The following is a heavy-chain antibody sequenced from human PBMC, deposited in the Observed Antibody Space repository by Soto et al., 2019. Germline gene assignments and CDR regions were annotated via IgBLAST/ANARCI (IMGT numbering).Heavy chain of an antibody. V-gene: IGHV4-31*03. CDR3: ASPGYYYYYMDV. J-gene: IGHJ6*03. CDR1: GGSISSGGYY. Sequence: TSETLSLTCPVSGGSISSGGYYWSWIRQHPGKGLEWIGYIYYSGSTYYNPSLKSRVTISVDTSKNQFSLKLSSVTAADTAVYYCASPGYYYYYMDVWGKGTTVTVSS. CDR2: IYYSGST.